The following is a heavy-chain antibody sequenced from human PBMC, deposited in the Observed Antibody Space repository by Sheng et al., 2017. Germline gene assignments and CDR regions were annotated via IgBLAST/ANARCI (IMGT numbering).Heavy chain of an antibody. D-gene: IGHD2-21*01. J-gene: IGHJ4*02. CDR1: GYTFTGYY. CDR2: INPNSGGT. Sequence: QVQLVQSGAEVKKPGASVKVSCKASGYTFTGYYMHWVRQAPGQGLEWMGWINPNSGGTNYAQKFQGRVTMTRDTSISTAYMELSRLRSDDTAVYYCARVSEPIVVVIANRSFDYWGQGTLVTVSS. V-gene: IGHV1-2*02. CDR3: ARVSEPIVVVIANRSFDY.